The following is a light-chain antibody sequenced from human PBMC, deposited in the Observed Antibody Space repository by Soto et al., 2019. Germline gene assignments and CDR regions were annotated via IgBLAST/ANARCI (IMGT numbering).Light chain of an antibody. CDR3: QQSYSTLPLT. V-gene: IGKV1-39*01. Sequence: DIQMTQSPSSLSASVGDRVTITCRASQSISSYLNWYQQKPGKAPKLLIYAASSLQSGVPSRFSGSGSGTDFTLTIRSLQPEDFATYYGQQSYSTLPLTFGGGTKVEIK. CDR1: QSISSY. J-gene: IGKJ4*01. CDR2: AAS.